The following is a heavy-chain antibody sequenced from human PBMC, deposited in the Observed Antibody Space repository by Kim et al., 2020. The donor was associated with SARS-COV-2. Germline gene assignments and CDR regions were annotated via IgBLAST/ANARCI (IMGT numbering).Heavy chain of an antibody. J-gene: IGHJ4*02. Sequence: ANYEQKLQGRVTITADESTSTAYMELSSLRSEDTAVYYCARCSSSGYFDYWGQGTLVTVSS. CDR3: ARCSSSGYFDY. V-gene: IGHV1-69*01. CDR2: A. D-gene: IGHD6-6*01.